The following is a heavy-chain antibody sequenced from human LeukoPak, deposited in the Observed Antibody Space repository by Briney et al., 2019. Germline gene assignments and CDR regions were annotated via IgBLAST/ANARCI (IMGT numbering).Heavy chain of an antibody. CDR1: EYSFTTYW. D-gene: IGHD5-12*01. J-gene: IGHJ3*02. CDR3: ARHRGYSYGDAFDI. CDR2: IYPADSDT. Sequence: TGESLKISCKASEYSFTTYWIGWVRQMPGKGLEWMGIIYPADSDTRYSPSFQGQVTISADKSISTAYLQWSSLKASDTATYYCARHRGYSYGDAFDIWGQGTMVTVSS. V-gene: IGHV5-51*01.